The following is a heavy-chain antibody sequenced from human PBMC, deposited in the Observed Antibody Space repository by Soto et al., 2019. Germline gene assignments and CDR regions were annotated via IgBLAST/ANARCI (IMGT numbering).Heavy chain of an antibody. J-gene: IGHJ6*02. CDR2: LSDYNGNT. Sequence: ASVKVSCKASGYTFTRYGISWVRQAPGQGLEWMGWLSDYNGNTNYAEKFQGRVTMTTDTSTSTAYMELRSLRSDDTAVYYCARDRGIAMAGPKSYYYGMDVWGQGTTVTVSS. V-gene: IGHV1-18*01. CDR3: ARDRGIAMAGPKSYYYGMDV. D-gene: IGHD6-19*01. CDR1: GYTFTRYG.